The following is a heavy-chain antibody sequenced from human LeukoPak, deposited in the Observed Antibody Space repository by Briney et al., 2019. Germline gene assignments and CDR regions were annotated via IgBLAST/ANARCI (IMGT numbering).Heavy chain of an antibody. D-gene: IGHD1-7*01. V-gene: IGHV1-18*01. CDR1: GYTFTSYA. Sequence: RASVKVSCKASGYTFTSYAMHWVRQAPGQRLEWMGWISAYDGSTKYAQKLQGRVTMTTDTSTSTAYMELRSLRSDDTAVYYCARDGLTGTTGDWFDPWGQGTLVTVSS. CDR3: ARDGLTGTTGDWFDP. J-gene: IGHJ5*02. CDR2: ISAYDGST.